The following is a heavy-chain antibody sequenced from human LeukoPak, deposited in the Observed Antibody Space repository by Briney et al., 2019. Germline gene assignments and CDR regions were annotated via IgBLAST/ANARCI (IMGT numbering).Heavy chain of an antibody. CDR2: ISAYNGNT. CDR1: GYTFTSYG. CDR3: ARDSRVLLWFGEPGGDY. D-gene: IGHD3-10*01. V-gene: IGHV1-18*01. J-gene: IGHJ4*02. Sequence: ASVKVSCKASGYTFTSYGISWVRQAPGQGLEWMGWISAYNGNTNYAQKLQGRVTMTTDTSASTAYMELRSLRSDDTAVYYCARDSRVLLWFGEPGGDYWGQGTLVTVSS.